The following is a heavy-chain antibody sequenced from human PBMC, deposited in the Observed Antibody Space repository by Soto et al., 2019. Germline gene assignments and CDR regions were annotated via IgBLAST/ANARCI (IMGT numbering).Heavy chain of an antibody. Sequence: ASVKVSCKASGYTFTSYGISWVRQAPGQGLEWMGWISAYNGNTNYAQKLQGRVTMTTDTSTSTAYMELRSLRSDDTAVYYCARRYYDILTGYIPYYYYGMDVWG. D-gene: IGHD3-9*01. V-gene: IGHV1-18*01. CDR1: GYTFTSYG. CDR3: ARRYYDILTGYIPYYYYGMDV. CDR2: ISAYNGNT. J-gene: IGHJ6*02.